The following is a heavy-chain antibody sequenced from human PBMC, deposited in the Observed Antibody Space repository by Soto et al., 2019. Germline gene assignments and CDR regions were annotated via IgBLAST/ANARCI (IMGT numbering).Heavy chain of an antibody. D-gene: IGHD6-6*01. CDR1: GGTFRNNT. CDR3: AIDRSGRVRSSSGFYFYSGLDV. CDR2: IIPMFVTP. J-gene: IGHJ6*02. V-gene: IGHV1-69*01. Sequence: QVQMVQSGAEVKKPGSSVKVSCKASGGTFRNNTFSWVRQAPGQGLEWMGGIIPMFVTPTYAQKFQGRVAISADESTSTAYMELSSLSSDDTAVYYCAIDRSGRVRSSSGFYFYSGLDVWGQGTTVTVSS.